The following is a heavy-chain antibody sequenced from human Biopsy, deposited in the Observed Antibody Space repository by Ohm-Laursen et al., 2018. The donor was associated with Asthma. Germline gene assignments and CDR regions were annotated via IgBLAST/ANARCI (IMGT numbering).Heavy chain of an antibody. V-gene: IGHV1-69*13. D-gene: IGHD2-2*01. CDR1: GGTFNTYV. CDR2: INSVIGTT. J-gene: IGHJ4*02. CDR3: ARKAGSCISRTCYSLDF. Sequence: ASVTVSCKSLGGTFNTYVIGWVRQAPGQGLGWMGGINSVIGTTTYPQKFQDRVTITADDSTSTVYMELSSLRSEDTAVYYCARKAGSCISRTCYSLDFWGQGTLVTVSS.